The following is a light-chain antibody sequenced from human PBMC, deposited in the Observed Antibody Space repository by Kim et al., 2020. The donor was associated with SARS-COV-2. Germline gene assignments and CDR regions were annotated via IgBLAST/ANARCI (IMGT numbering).Light chain of an antibody. Sequence: GKTVTTSRTRSSGSLDDNYVQWYQQRPGGVPTTVIYEDDQRPSGVSDRFSGSIDNSSNSASLTISGLRTEDEADYYCQSYNRDNVIFGGGTQLTVL. CDR3: QSYNRDNVI. V-gene: IGLV6-57*03. CDR1: SGSLDDNY. J-gene: IGLJ2*01. CDR2: EDD.